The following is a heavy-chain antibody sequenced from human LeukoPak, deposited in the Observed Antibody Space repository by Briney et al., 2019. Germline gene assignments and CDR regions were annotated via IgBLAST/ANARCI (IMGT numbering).Heavy chain of an antibody. Sequence: SETLSLTCTVSGGSISSSSYYWGWIRQPPGKGLEWIGEINHSGSTNYNPSLKSRVTISVDTSKNQFSLKLSSVTAADTAVYYCAREGVEYSYGYGDYWGQGTLVTVSS. CDR2: INHSGST. V-gene: IGHV4-39*07. D-gene: IGHD5-18*01. CDR3: AREGVEYSYGYGDY. J-gene: IGHJ4*02. CDR1: GGSISSSSYY.